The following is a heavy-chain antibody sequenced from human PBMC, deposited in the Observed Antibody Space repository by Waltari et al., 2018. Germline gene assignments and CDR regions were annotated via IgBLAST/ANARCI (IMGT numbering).Heavy chain of an antibody. CDR1: GGSLSSYY. Sequence: QVQLQESGPGLVKPSETLSLTCTVPGGSLSSYYWRWIRHPPGKGLEWIGYIYYSGSTNYNPSLKSRVTISVDTSKNQFSLKLSSVTAADTAVYYCRVGGYDYYYYYYMDVWGKGTTVTVSS. CDR2: IYYSGST. J-gene: IGHJ6*03. V-gene: IGHV4-59*01. D-gene: IGHD5-12*01. CDR3: RVGGYDYYYYYYMDV.